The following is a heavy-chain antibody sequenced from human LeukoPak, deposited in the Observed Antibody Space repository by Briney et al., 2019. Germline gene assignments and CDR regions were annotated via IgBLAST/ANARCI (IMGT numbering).Heavy chain of an antibody. CDR2: ISSSGSNI. CDR1: GFTFSSYE. Sequence: GGSLRLSCAASGFTFSSYEMNWVRQAPGKGLEWVSYISSSGSNIYYADSVKGRFTISRDNAKNSLYLQMNSLRAEDTAVYYCARGGGRPYCSGGSCYSWFDPWGQGTLVTVSS. J-gene: IGHJ5*02. CDR3: ARGGGRPYCSGGSCYSWFDP. D-gene: IGHD2-15*01. V-gene: IGHV3-48*03.